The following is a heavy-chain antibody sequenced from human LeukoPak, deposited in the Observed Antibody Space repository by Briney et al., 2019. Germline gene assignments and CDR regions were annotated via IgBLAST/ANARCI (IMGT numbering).Heavy chain of an antibody. D-gene: IGHD2-15*01. V-gene: IGHV3-9*01. J-gene: IGHJ6*02. CDR2: IPWTNAGV. Sequence: GGSLRLSCAASGFKFDDYGMHRVRQAPGKGLEWVSSIPWTNAGVGYADSVKGRCTISRDNAKNSLYLELRSLRAEDTAVYYCAKGRGAATTYGMNVWGQGTTVIVSS. CDR1: GFKFDDYG. CDR3: AKGRGAATTYGMNV.